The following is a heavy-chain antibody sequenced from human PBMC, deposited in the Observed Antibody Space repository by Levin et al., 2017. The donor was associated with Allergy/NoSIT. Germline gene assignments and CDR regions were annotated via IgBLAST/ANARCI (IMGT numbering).Heavy chain of an antibody. Sequence: GEPLKISCAASGFTFSSYSMNWVRQAPGKGLEWVSSISSSSSYIYYADSVKGRFTISRDNAKNSLYLQMNSLRAEDTAVYYCARDQVLGRGGYFDLWGRGTLVTVSS. CDR3: ARDQVLGRGGYFDL. D-gene: IGHD3-10*01. V-gene: IGHV3-21*01. CDR1: GFTFSSYS. CDR2: ISSSSSYI. J-gene: IGHJ2*01.